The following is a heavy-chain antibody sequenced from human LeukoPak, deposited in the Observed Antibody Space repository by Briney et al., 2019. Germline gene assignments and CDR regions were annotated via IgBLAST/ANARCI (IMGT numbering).Heavy chain of an antibody. CDR3: ARKGQGSNWAAEYFQN. J-gene: IGHJ1*01. V-gene: IGHV3-23*01. CDR1: GFTFSSYA. D-gene: IGHD6-13*01. CDR2: ISGSGGTGT. Sequence: GGSLRLSCAASGFTFSSYAMSWVRQAPGKGLEWVSAISGSGGTGTHYADSVKGRFTISRDNSKNTLYLQMNSLRAEDTAVYYCARKGQGSNWAAEYFQNWGQGTLVTVSS.